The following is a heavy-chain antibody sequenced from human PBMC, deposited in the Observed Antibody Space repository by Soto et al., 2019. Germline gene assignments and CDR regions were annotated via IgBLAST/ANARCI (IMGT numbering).Heavy chain of an antibody. CDR2: ISGSGGST. D-gene: IGHD3-16*01. Sequence: GGSLRLSCAASGFTFSSYAMSWVRQAPGKGLEWVSAISGSGGSTYYADSVKGRFTISRDNAKNSLYLQMNSLRAEDTAVYYCARASWGDDAFDIWGQGTMVTVSS. J-gene: IGHJ3*02. CDR1: GFTFSSYA. V-gene: IGHV3-23*01. CDR3: ARASWGDDAFDI.